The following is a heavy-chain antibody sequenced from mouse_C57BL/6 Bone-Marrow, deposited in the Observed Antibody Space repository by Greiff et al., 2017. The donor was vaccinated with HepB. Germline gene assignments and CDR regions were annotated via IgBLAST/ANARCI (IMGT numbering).Heavy chain of an antibody. CDR3: AKVYYDYDEGEFYYAMDY. D-gene: IGHD2-4*01. V-gene: IGHV1-82*01. J-gene: IGHJ4*01. CDR2: IYPGDGDT. Sequence: QVQLQQSGPELVKPGASVKISCKASGYAFSSSWMNWVKQRPGKGLEWIGRIYPGDGDTNYNGKFKGKATLTADKSSSTAYMQLSSLTSEDSAVYFCAKVYYDYDEGEFYYAMDYWGQGTSVTVSS. CDR1: GYAFSSSW.